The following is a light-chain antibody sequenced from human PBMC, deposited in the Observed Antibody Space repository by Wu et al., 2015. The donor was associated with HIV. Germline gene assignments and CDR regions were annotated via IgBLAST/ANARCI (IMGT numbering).Light chain of an antibody. V-gene: IGKV1-12*01. J-gene: IGKJ4*01. Sequence: DIQMTQSPSSVSASVGDRVTITCRASQGISTWLAWYQQKPGRAPKLLIYAASNLQSGVPSRFSGSGSETDFTLAINNLQPEDFATYFCQQASSLPPTFGGGTKVEIK. CDR2: AAS. CDR3: QQASSLPPT. CDR1: QGISTW.